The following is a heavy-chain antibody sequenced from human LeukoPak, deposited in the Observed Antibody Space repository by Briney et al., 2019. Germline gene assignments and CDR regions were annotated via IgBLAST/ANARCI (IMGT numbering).Heavy chain of an antibody. D-gene: IGHD2-15*01. V-gene: IGHV3-23*01. Sequence: GGSLRLSCAASGFTFSSYAMSWVRQAPGKGLEWGSVISGTGGTTYDADSVKGRFTISRDNSKNTLYLQMNSLRAEDTAVYYCVKSPLNLGYCSGGSCHYFDYWGQGTLVTVSS. CDR1: GFTFSSYA. J-gene: IGHJ4*02. CDR2: ISGTGGTT. CDR3: VKSPLNLGYCSGGSCHYFDY.